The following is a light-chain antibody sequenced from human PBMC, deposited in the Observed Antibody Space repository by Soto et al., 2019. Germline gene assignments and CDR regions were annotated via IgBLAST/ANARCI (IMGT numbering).Light chain of an antibody. V-gene: IGKV3-15*01. Sequence: IVMTQSPATLSVSPGERATLSCRASQSVSSNLAWYQHKPGQAPRLLFYGASTRAAGIPARFSGGGSGTDFTLTISGLQSEDFAVYYCQQSNKWPDTFGQGTKLEIK. J-gene: IGKJ2*01. CDR1: QSVSSN. CDR3: QQSNKWPDT. CDR2: GAS.